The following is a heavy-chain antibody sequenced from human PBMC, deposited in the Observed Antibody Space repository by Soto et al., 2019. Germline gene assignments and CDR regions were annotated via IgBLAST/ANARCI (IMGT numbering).Heavy chain of an antibody. CDR2: ISGSGGST. Sequence: GGSLRLSCAASGFTFSSYAMSWVRQAPGKGLEWVSAISGSGGSTYYADSVKGRFTISRDNAKNTLYLQMNSLRAEDTAVYYCARDIRAGYYYYYGMDVWGQGTTVTVSS. J-gene: IGHJ6*02. CDR3: ARDIRAGYYYYYGMDV. D-gene: IGHD1-20*01. CDR1: GFTFSSYA. V-gene: IGHV3-23*01.